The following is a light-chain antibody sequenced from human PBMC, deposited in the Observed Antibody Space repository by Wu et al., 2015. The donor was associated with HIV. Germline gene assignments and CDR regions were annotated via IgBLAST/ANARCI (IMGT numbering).Light chain of an antibody. CDR3: QQYRT. V-gene: IGKV3-20*01. CDR1: QSVSSSY. CDR2: GAS. J-gene: IGKJ3*01. Sequence: EIVLTQSPATLSLSPGERATLSCRASQSVSSSYLAWYQQKPGQAPRLLIYGASSRATGIPDRFSGSGSGTDFTLTISRLEPEDFAVYFCQQYRTFGPGTKVDIK.